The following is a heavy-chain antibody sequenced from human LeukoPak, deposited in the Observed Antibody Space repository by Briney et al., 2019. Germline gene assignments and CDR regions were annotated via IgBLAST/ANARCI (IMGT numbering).Heavy chain of an antibody. J-gene: IGHJ4*02. D-gene: IGHD1-14*01. CDR3: AKGDKPGY. CDR1: GFTFSSYG. V-gene: IGHV3-30*02. Sequence: QSGGSLRLPCVTSGFTFSSYGMHWVRQAPGKGLEWVAFIRYDESNKYYADSVKGRFTISRDNSKNTLYLQMNSLRAEDTAVYYCAKGDKPGYWGQGTLITVSS. CDR2: IRYDESNK.